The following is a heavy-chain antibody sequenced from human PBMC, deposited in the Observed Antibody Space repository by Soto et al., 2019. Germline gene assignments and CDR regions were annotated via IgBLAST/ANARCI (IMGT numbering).Heavy chain of an antibody. CDR1: GGSFSHYY. V-gene: IGHV4-34*01. Sequence: SQTLPLTCAVYGGSFSHYYWSWILQPPGKGMEWIGEINQSGSTTYNPSLKSRVTISVDTSKNQFSLKLSSVTAADTAVYYCVRGAKKRSIWNYMVVGGKRTTATVS. J-gene: IGHJ6*03. D-gene: IGHD1-20*01. CDR2: INQSGST. CDR3: VRGAKKRSIWNYMVV.